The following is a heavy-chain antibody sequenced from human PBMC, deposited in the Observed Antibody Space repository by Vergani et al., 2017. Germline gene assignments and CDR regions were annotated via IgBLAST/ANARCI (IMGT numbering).Heavy chain of an antibody. Sequence: EVQLVESGGGLVQPGGSLRLSCAASGFTFSSYDMHWVRQATGKGLEWVSAIGTAGDTYYPGSVKGRFTISRDNAKNSLYLQMNSLRAEDTAVYYCARDVGYGDYGYDYWGQGTLVTVSS. CDR3: ARDVGYGDYGYDY. J-gene: IGHJ4*02. CDR1: GFTFSSYD. CDR2: IGTAGDT. D-gene: IGHD4-17*01. V-gene: IGHV3-13*01.